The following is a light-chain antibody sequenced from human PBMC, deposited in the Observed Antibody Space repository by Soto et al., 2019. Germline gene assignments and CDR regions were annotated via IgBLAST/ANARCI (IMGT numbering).Light chain of an antibody. CDR3: HQRNNWPYT. J-gene: IGKJ2*01. CDR2: DTS. V-gene: IGKV3-11*01. CDR1: QSVSSF. Sequence: EIVLTQSPATLSLSPGERATLSCRASQSVSSFLAWYQQKRGQAPRLLIYDTSNRATGIPARFSGSGSRTNFTLTISNLEAEDFAVYFCHQRNNWPYTFGQGTKLDIK.